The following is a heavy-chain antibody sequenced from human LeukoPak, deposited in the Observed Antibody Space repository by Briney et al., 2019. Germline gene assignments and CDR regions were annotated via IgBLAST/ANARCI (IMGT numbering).Heavy chain of an antibody. CDR3: ARSYYDFWSGYYTHYSDY. D-gene: IGHD3-3*01. Sequence: SETLSLTCAVSGYSISSGYYWGWIRQPPGKGLEWIGSIYHSGSTYYNPSLKSRVTISVDTSKNQFSLKLSSVTAADTAVYYCARSYYDFWSGYYTHYSDYWGQGTLVTVSS. CDR2: IYHSGST. J-gene: IGHJ4*02. V-gene: IGHV4-38-2*01. CDR1: GYSISSGYY.